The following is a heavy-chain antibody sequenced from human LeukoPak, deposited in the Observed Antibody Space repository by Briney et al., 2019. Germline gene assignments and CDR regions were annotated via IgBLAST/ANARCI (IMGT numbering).Heavy chain of an antibody. D-gene: IGHD2-15*01. J-gene: IGHJ4*02. CDR3: ARGKWRYCSGGSCYSY. CDR1: GYTFTSYD. Sequence: ASVKVSCKASGYTFTSYDINWVRQATGQGLEWMGWMNPNSGNTGYAQKFQGRVTMTRNTSISTAYMELSSLRSEDTAVYYCARGKWRYCSGGSCYSYWGQGTLVTVSS. V-gene: IGHV1-8*01. CDR2: MNPNSGNT.